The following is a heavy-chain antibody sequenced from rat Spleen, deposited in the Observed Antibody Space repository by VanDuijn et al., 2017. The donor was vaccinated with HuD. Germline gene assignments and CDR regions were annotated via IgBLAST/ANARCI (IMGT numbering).Heavy chain of an antibody. CDR1: GFTFSDYG. V-gene: IGHV5-29*01. J-gene: IGHJ2*01. Sequence: EVQLVESGRGLVQPGRSLKLSCAASGFTFSDYGMAWVRQAPTKGLEWVATISYGDSSGHSSTYYRDSVKGRFTLSRDNAESTLYLQMDSLRSEDTATYYCATDTTLYFDCWGQGVMVSVSS. D-gene: IGHD1-5*01. CDR2: ISYGDSSGHSST. CDR3: ATDTTLYFDC.